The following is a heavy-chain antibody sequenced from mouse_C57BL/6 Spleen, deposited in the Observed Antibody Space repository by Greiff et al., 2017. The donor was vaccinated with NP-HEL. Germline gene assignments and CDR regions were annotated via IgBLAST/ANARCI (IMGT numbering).Heavy chain of an antibody. Sequence: EVKVVESEGGLVQPGSSMKLSCTASGFTFSDYYMAWVRQVPEKGLEWVANINYDGSSTYYLDSLKSRFIISRDNAKNILYLQMSSLKSEDTATYYCAREDWDEDYAMDYWGQGTSVTVSS. D-gene: IGHD4-1*01. J-gene: IGHJ4*01. CDR2: INYDGSST. CDR3: AREDWDEDYAMDY. V-gene: IGHV5-16*01. CDR1: GFTFSDYY.